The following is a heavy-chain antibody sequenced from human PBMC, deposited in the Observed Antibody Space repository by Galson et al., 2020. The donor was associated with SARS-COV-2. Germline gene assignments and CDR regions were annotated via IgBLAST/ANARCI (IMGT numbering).Heavy chain of an antibody. CDR1: GFTFSSYG. D-gene: IGHD3-9*01. Sequence: GGSLRLSCAASGFTFSSYGMHWVRPAPGKGLEWVAVIWYDGSNKYYADSVKGRFTISRDNSKNTLYLQMNSLRAEDTAVYYCARDSDILTGYYLPAGDAFDIWGQGTMVTVSS. V-gene: IGHV3-33*01. CDR2: IWYDGSNK. CDR3: ARDSDILTGYYLPAGDAFDI. J-gene: IGHJ3*02.